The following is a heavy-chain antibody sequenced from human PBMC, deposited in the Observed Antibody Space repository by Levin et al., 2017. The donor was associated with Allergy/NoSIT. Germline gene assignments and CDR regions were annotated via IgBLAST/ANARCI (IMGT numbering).Heavy chain of an antibody. J-gene: IGHJ3*02. Sequence: PVASVKVSCKASGYTFTSYGISWVRQAPGQGLEWMGWISAYNGNTNYAQKLQGRVTMTTDTSTSTAYMELRSLRSDDTAVYYCARDRDSSGKTYWIPPSILNDAFDSWGQGTMVTVSS. CDR3: ARDRDSSGKTYWIPPSILNDAFDS. V-gene: IGHV1-18*01. D-gene: IGHD3-22*01. CDR2: ISAYNGNT. CDR1: GYTFTSYG.